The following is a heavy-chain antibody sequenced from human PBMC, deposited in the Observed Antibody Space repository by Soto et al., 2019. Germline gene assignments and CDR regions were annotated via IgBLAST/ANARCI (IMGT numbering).Heavy chain of an antibody. J-gene: IGHJ4*02. CDR1: GGSFSGYY. V-gene: IGHV4-34*01. CDR3: AIGPRMWLAGGGY. CDR2: INHSGIT. Sequence: SETLSLTCAVYGGSFSGYYWSWIRQPPGKGLEWLGEINHSGITDYNPSLKSRITISTDTSKKQFSLKLNSVTVADTAVYYCAIGPRMWLAGGGYWGQGTQVTVSS. D-gene: IGHD6-19*01.